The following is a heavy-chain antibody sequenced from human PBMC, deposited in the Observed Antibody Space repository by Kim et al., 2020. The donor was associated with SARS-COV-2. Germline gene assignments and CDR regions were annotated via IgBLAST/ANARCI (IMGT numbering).Heavy chain of an antibody. J-gene: IGHJ1*01. CDR1: GGSISSSSYY. V-gene: IGHV4-39*01. CDR2: IYYSGST. D-gene: IGHD3-3*01. CDR3: ARLSDFWSGYYKMTYFQH. Sequence: SETLSLTCTVSGGSISSSSYYWGWIRQPPGKGLEWIGSIYYSGSTYYNPSLKSRVTISVDTSKNQFSLKLSSVTAADAAVYYCARLSDFWSGYYKMTYFQHWGQGTLVTVSS.